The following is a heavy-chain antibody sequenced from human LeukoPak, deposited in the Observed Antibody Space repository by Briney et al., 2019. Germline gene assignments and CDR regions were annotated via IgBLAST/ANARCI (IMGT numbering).Heavy chain of an antibody. D-gene: IGHD5-18*01. CDR1: GGSISSGDYY. Sequence: PSETLSLTCTVSGGSISSGDYYWSWIRQPPGKGLEWIGYIYYSGSTNYNPSLKSRVTISVDTSKNQFSLKLSSVTAADTAVYYCARSVKDTAMAYFDYWGQGTLVTVSS. CDR3: ARSVKDTAMAYFDY. V-gene: IGHV4-30-4*08. J-gene: IGHJ4*02. CDR2: IYYSGST.